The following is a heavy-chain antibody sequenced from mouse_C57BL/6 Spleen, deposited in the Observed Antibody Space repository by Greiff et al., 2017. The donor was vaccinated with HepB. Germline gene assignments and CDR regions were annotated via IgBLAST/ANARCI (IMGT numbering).Heavy chain of an antibody. CDR3: ARGTTVVATVHWYFDV. D-gene: IGHD1-1*01. Sequence: VQLQQPGAELVKPGASVKLSCKASGYTFTSYWMHWVKQRPGQGLEWIGMIHPNSGSTNYNEKFKSKATLTVDKSSSTAYMQLSSLTSEDSAVYYCARGTTVVATVHWYFDVWGTGTTVTVSS. V-gene: IGHV1-64*01. J-gene: IGHJ1*03. CDR2: IHPNSGST. CDR1: GYTFTSYW.